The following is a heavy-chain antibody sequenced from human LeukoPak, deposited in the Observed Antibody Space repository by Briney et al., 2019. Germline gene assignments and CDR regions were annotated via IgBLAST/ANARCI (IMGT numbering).Heavy chain of an antibody. Sequence: GGSLRLSCEVSGFTFSSYEMTWVRRAPGKGLEWVANIKQDGSEKYYMDSVKGRFTISRDNAKNSLYLQMNSLRAEDTAVYYCARDGGRKDDYWGQGTLVTVSS. CDR1: GFTFSSYE. J-gene: IGHJ4*02. CDR2: IKQDGSEK. D-gene: IGHD2-15*01. CDR3: ARDGGRKDDY. V-gene: IGHV3-7*01.